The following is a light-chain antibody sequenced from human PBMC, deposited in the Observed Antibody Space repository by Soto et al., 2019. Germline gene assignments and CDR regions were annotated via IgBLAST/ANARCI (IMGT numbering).Light chain of an antibody. J-gene: IGKJ2*01. Sequence: DIVLTQSPDTLSVSPGDRVTLSCRASESLFGFLAWYQQKPGQAPRLLMYGVSTRATGVPARFSGCGSATDFTLTISSLQPEDSAFYFCQSYNDWPFASGLGTRLEI. CDR1: ESLFGF. CDR2: GVS. V-gene: IGKV3-15*01. CDR3: QSYNDWPFA.